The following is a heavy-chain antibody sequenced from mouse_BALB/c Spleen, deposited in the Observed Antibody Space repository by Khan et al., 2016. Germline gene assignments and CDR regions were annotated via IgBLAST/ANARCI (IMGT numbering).Heavy chain of an antibody. V-gene: IGHV14-3*02. D-gene: IGHD2-4*01. CDR1: GFNIKDTY. CDR3: ASENYDYGFPY. CDR2: IDPASDNN. Sequence: VRLQQSGAELVKPGDSVKLSCTASGFNIKDTYIHWVKQRPEQGLEWIGRIDPASDNNKYDPRIQSKATITADTSSKTAYLHIRRLTSEATAVYFCASENYDYGFPYWGQGTLVTVSA. J-gene: IGHJ3*01.